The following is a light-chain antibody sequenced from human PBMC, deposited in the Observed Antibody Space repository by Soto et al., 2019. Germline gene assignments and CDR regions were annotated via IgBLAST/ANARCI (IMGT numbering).Light chain of an antibody. J-gene: IGKJ3*01. CDR2: GAS. Sequence: EIVMTQSPATLSVSPGERATLSCRASQSVSSNLAWYQQKPGKAPRLLIYGASTRATGIPARFSGSGSGTEFTLTISSLQPDDFATYYCQQYNNYPFTFGPGTKVEIK. CDR3: QQYNNYPFT. CDR1: QSVSSN. V-gene: IGKV3-15*01.